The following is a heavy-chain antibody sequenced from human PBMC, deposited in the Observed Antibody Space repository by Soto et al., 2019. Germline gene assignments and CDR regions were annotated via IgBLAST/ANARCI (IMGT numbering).Heavy chain of an antibody. CDR3: ASSGWWYFDY. CDR2: VSFRGST. Sequence: SETLSLTCTVSGDSINNYYWNWIRQSPGKELEWIGYVSFRGSTSYNPSLKSRVTISVDTSKNQFSLKLSSVTAADTAVYYCASSGWWYFDYWGQGTLVTVSS. CDR1: GDSINNYY. J-gene: IGHJ4*02. D-gene: IGHD6-19*01. V-gene: IGHV4-59*08.